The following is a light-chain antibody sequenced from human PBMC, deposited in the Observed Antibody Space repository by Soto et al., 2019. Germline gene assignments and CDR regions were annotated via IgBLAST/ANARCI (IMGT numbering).Light chain of an antibody. J-gene: IGLJ3*02. Sequence: QSVLTQPPSASGTPGQRVTISCSTSNYNVGSNHVNWYQQLPGMAPKLTIYDNVERPSGVPYRFSGSRSGTAASLAISGLQSEDEADYYCAAWDDSLNAWVIGGGTKLTVL. CDR2: DNV. CDR3: AAWDDSLNAWV. CDR1: NYNVGSNH. V-gene: IGLV1-44*01.